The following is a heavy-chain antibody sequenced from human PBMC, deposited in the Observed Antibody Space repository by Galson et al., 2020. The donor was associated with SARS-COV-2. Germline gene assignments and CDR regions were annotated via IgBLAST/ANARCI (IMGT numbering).Heavy chain of an antibody. Sequence: GGSLRLSCAASGFTFISYAMHWVRQAPGKGLEWVAVISYDGSNKYYADSVKGRFTISRDNSKNTLYLQMNSLRAEDTAVYYCARVPRNYYDSSGYYHIRSYFDYWGQGTLVTVSS. V-gene: IGHV3-30*01. CDR1: GFTFISYA. CDR3: ARVPRNYYDSSGYYHIRSYFDY. J-gene: IGHJ4*02. D-gene: IGHD3-22*01. CDR2: ISYDGSNK.